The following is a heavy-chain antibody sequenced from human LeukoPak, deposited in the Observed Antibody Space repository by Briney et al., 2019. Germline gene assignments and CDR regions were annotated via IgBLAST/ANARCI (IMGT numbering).Heavy chain of an antibody. CDR3: ARLMTTVLGFDY. CDR2: IYYSGST. Sequence: TPSETLSLTCTVSGGSISYYYWSWIRQPPGKGLEWIGYIYYSGSTNYNPSLKSRVTISVDTSKNQFSLKLSSVTAADTAVYYCARLMTTVLGFDYWGQGTLVTVSS. D-gene: IGHD4-17*01. CDR1: GGSISYYY. V-gene: IGHV4-59*01. J-gene: IGHJ4*02.